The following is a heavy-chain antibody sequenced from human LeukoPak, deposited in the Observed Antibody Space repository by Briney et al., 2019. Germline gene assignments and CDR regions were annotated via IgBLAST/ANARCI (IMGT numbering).Heavy chain of an antibody. CDR2: MNPKRGER. CDR1: GYTFIRYD. V-gene: IGHV1-8*01. CDR3: SSGSDSDF. Sequence: ASVKVSCTTSGYTFIRYDINWVRQAPGQGLEWMGWMNPKRGERGYAPKFQGRVTMTRNTSINTAYMVLSNVTYEDTAVYDCSSGSDSDFWGQGTLVAVSS. J-gene: IGHJ4*02.